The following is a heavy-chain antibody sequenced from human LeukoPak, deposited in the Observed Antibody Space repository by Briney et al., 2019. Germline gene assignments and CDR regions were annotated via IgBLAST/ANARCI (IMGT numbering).Heavy chain of an antibody. V-gene: IGHV4-39*07. Sequence: SETLSLTCTVSGGSISSGGYYWGWIRQPPGKGLEWIGNIYYSGNTYYNPSLKSRVTISVDTSKNQFSLKLNSVTAADTAVYYCARVGMATDYWGQGTLVTVSS. CDR2: IYYSGNT. J-gene: IGHJ4*02. CDR1: GGSISSGGYY. D-gene: IGHD5-24*01. CDR3: ARVGMATDY.